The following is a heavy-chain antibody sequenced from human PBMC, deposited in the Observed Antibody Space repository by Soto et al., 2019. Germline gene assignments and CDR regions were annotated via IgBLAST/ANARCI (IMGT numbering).Heavy chain of an antibody. CDR2: INPSGGST. Sequence: GASVNVYWKASGYAFTIYYMHLVRQAPRQGLEWMGIINPSGGSTSYAQKFQGRVTMTRDTSTSTVYMELSSLRSEDTAVYYCARGSSVPQVLRFLEWLSSGDLFDYWGQGTLVTVSS. V-gene: IGHV1-46*03. J-gene: IGHJ4*02. CDR3: ARGSSVPQVLRFLEWLSSGDLFDY. D-gene: IGHD3-3*01. CDR1: GYAFTIYY.